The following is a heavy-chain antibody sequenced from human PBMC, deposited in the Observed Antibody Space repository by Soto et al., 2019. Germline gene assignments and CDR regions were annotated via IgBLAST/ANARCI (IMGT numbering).Heavy chain of an antibody. CDR2: IYSGGST. Sequence: GGSLRLSCAASGFTVSSNYMSWVRQAPGKGLEWVSVIYSGGSTYYADSVKGRFTISRDNSKNTLYLQMNSLRAEDTAVYYCARDSGLRYFDMLDAFDIWGQGTMVTVSS. CDR3: ARDSGLRYFDMLDAFDI. CDR1: GFTVSSNY. J-gene: IGHJ3*02. V-gene: IGHV3-66*01. D-gene: IGHD3-9*01.